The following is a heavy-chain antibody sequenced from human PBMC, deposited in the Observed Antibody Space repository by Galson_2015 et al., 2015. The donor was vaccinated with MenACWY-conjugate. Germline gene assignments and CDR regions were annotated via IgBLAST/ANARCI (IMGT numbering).Heavy chain of an antibody. Sequence: SLRLSCAASGFTFSIYAMYWVRQAPGKGLEWVAVMSYDGTSKYYADSVKGRFTISRDNAKNTLYLQMNSLRAEDTAIYYCTKAAARYSTSSAFNWFDPWGQGALVTVSS. CDR3: TKAAARYSTSSAFNWFDP. V-gene: IGHV3-30*07. D-gene: IGHD6-6*01. CDR2: MSYDGTSK. J-gene: IGHJ5*02. CDR1: GFTFSIYA.